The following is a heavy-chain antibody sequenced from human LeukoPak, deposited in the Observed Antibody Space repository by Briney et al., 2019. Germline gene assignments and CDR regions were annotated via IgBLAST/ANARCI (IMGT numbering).Heavy chain of an antibody. Sequence: ASLKVSCKASGYTFTTYDMHWVRQAPGQGLEWVGIINPSGSNTNYAHNLKGRVTITTDQSKNTPYMELSSLRSDDTAVYYCAGPASGDGGSSEYWGQGTPVSASS. CDR3: AGPASGDGGSSEY. CDR1: GYTFTTYD. D-gene: IGHD3-10*01. J-gene: IGHJ4*02. V-gene: IGHV1-46*04. CDR2: INPSGSNT.